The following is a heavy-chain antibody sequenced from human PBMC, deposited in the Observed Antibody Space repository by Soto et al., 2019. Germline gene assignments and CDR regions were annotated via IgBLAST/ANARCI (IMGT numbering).Heavy chain of an antibody. J-gene: IGHJ4*02. Sequence: TLSLTCTFSSGSISVTNVFWGWVRQPPGKGLEWIGNIDYSGTAYFSPSLATRVTFHVDTSKNQFSLTLYSVTAADTAVYYCARITGRHLDYWGQVIPVTVSS. CDR2: IDYSGTA. CDR3: ARITGRHLDY. CDR1: SGSISVTNVF. D-gene: IGHD1-20*01. V-gene: IGHV4-39*01.